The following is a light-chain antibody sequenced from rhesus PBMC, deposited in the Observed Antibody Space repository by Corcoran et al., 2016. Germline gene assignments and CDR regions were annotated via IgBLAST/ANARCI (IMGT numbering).Light chain of an antibody. Sequence: DIQMTQSPSSLSATVGDSVTITCRASQGITNDLAWYQQKPGKTPKLLIYEASSLQSGIPSRFSGCGSWTDFTLTISCLPSEDFAAYYCQLYYTAPWPFVQGTKVEIK. CDR1: QGITND. J-gene: IGKJ1*01. V-gene: IGKV1-21*01. CDR3: QLYYTAPWP. CDR2: EAS.